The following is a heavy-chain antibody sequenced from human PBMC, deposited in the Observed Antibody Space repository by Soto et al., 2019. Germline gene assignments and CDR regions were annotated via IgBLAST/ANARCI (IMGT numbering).Heavy chain of an antibody. CDR1: GFSLTTSGVG. Sequence: SGPTLVNPTQTLTLTCTFSGFSLTTSGVGVGWIRQPTGKALEWLALIYWDDDERYTPSLQSRLTITKDTSKNQVGRTMTNMDPVDTATYYCAHMTTVTTFDSWGQGTLVTVSS. CDR3: AHMTTVTTFDS. D-gene: IGHD4-17*01. J-gene: IGHJ4*02. CDR2: IYWDDDE. V-gene: IGHV2-5*02.